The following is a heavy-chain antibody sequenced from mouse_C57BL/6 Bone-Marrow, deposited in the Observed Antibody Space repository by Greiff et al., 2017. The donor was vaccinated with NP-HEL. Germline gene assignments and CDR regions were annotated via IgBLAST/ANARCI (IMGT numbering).Heavy chain of an antibody. CDR1: GFTFSDYG. CDR2: ISNLAYSI. D-gene: IGHD2-4*01. CDR3: ARQIDDYDLYYFDY. Sequence: EVQLVESGGGLVQPGGSLKLSCAASGFTFSDYGMAWVRQAPRKGPEWVAFISNLAYSIYYADTVTGRFTISRENAKNTLYLEMSSLRSEDTAMYYCARQIDDYDLYYFDYWGQGTTLTVSS. V-gene: IGHV5-15*01. J-gene: IGHJ2*01.